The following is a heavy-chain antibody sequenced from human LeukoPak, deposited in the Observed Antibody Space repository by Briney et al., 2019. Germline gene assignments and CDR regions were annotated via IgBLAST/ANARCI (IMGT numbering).Heavy chain of an antibody. J-gene: IGHJ4*02. CDR3: ANSRQQLQTPYYFDY. Sequence: GGALRLSCAASGFTFSSYWLSWVRQAPGKGLEWVANIKQDGSEKYYVASVKGRFTISRDNAKNSLYLQMNSLRAEDTALYYCANSRQQLQTPYYFDYWGQGTLVTVSS. CDR1: GFTFSSYW. V-gene: IGHV3-7*03. D-gene: IGHD6-13*01. CDR2: IKQDGSEK.